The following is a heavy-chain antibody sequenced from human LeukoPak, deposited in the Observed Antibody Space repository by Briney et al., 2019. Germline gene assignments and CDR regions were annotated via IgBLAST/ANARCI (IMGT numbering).Heavy chain of an antibody. CDR3: ATRITMVRGVLDY. Sequence: GESLKISCASSGFTFSSYAMSWVRQAPGKGLEWVSAISGSGGSTYYADSVKGRFTTSRDNTKNTLYLQMNSLSAEDTAVYYCATRITMVRGVLDYWGQGTLVTVSS. J-gene: IGHJ4*02. V-gene: IGHV3-23*01. CDR2: ISGSGGST. D-gene: IGHD3-10*01. CDR1: GFTFSSYA.